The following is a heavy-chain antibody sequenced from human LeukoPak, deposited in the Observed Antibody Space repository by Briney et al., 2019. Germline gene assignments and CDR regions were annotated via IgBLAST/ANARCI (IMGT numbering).Heavy chain of an antibody. J-gene: IGHJ4*02. D-gene: IGHD4-23*01. Sequence: GGTLRLSCEASGVTFRGYAMTWVRQAPGKGLEWVWVISGSGDGKYYADSVKGRFTFSGDNSKNTLYLQMNSLRVEDTAVYSCAKAPGFTVVTSFDWWGQGTLVTVSS. V-gene: IGHV3-23*01. CDR3: AKAPGFTVVTSFDW. CDR1: GVTFRGYA. CDR2: ISGSGDGK.